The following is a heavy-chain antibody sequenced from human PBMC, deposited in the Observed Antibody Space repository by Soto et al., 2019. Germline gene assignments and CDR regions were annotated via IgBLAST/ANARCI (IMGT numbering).Heavy chain of an antibody. J-gene: IGHJ4*02. Sequence: GGSLSLSCAASGFTFSSYSMNWVRQAPGKGLEWVSSISSSSSYIYYADSVKGRFTISRDNAKNSLYLQMNSLRAEDTAVYYCARGYLYYYDSSGYREVTDYWGQGTLVTVSS. CDR3: ARGYLYYYDSSGYREVTDY. CDR2: ISSSSSYI. V-gene: IGHV3-21*01. CDR1: GFTFSSYS. D-gene: IGHD3-22*01.